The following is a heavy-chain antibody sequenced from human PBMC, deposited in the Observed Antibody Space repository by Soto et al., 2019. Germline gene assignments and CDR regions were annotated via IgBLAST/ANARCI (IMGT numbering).Heavy chain of an antibody. CDR1: GYSVASYW. Sequence: SLSTSGKGSGYSVASYWITWVRQMPGRGREWMGRIDPSDSQTYYSPSFRGHVTISAAKSITTVFLQWSSLRASDTAMYYCARQIYDSDSGPNFQYYFDSWGQGTLVTVSS. CDR3: ARQIYDSDSGPNFQYYFDS. D-gene: IGHD3-22*01. V-gene: IGHV5-10-1*01. CDR2: IDPSDSQT. J-gene: IGHJ4*02.